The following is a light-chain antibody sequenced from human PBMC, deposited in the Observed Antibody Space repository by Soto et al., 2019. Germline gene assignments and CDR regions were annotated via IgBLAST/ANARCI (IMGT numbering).Light chain of an antibody. CDR3: QQSYSTPIT. CDR1: QSISSY. Sequence: DIQMTQSPSSLSASVGDRVTITCRASQSISSYLNWYRQKPGKAPKLLIYAASSLQSGVPSRFSGSGSGTDFTLTISSPQPEDFATYYCQQSYSTPITFGQGTRLEIK. CDR2: AAS. V-gene: IGKV1-39*01. J-gene: IGKJ5*01.